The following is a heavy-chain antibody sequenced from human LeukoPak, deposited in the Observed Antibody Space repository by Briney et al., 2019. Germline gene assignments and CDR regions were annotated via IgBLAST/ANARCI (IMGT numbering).Heavy chain of an antibody. D-gene: IGHD3-9*01. V-gene: IGHV3-48*02. Sequence: GGSLRLSCAASGFTFSTYSITWVRQAPGKGLEWVSYISGGTGTIYYADSVKGRFTIFRDNAKNSLYLQMNSLRDDDTAVYYCARVRPDYYDILTGYYGYYFDYWGQGTLVTVSS. CDR3: ARVRPDYYDILTGYYGYYFDY. CDR1: GFTFSTYS. J-gene: IGHJ4*02. CDR2: ISGGTGTI.